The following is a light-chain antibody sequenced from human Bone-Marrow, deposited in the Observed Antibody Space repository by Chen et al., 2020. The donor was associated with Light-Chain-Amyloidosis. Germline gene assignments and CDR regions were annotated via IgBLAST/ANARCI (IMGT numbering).Light chain of an antibody. V-gene: IGLV3-21*03. J-gene: IGLJ3*02. Sequence: SYVLTQPPSVSVAPGKTAKITCGGNNIGSSTVHWYQQRPGQAPVFVVDDNTDRPSGIPERFSGSNSGNTATLTISRVEAGDEDDYYCQVWDRSSDRPVFGGGTKLTVL. CDR1: NIGSST. CDR2: DNT. CDR3: QVWDRSSDRPV.